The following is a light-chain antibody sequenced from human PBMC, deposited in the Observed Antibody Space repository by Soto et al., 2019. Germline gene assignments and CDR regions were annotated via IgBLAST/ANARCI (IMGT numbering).Light chain of an antibody. Sequence: DIQMTQSPSSLSASVGDRVTITCRASQSISSYLNWYQQKPGKAPKLLIYAASSLQSGVPSRFIGSGSGTDFTLTIISLQPEDFATYYCQQSYSTSPLTFGGGTKVEIK. CDR3: QQSYSTSPLT. CDR2: AAS. V-gene: IGKV1-39*01. CDR1: QSISSY. J-gene: IGKJ4*01.